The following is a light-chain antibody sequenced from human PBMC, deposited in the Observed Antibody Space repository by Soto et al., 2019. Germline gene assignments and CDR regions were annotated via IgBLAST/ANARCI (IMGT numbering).Light chain of an antibody. CDR2: DAS. V-gene: IGKV3-11*01. CDR1: QSVSSY. CDR3: QQRSNWPYT. Sequence: ETVLTQSPAPLSLSPGERATLSCRASQSVSSYLAWYRQKPGQAPTLVIYDASNRATGIPARFSGSGSGTDFTLTISSLEPEDFAVYYCQQRSNWPYTFGQGTKLEIK. J-gene: IGKJ2*01.